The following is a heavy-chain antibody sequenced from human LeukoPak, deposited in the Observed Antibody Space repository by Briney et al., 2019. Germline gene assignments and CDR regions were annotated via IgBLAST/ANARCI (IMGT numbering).Heavy chain of an antibody. CDR1: GDSISSYY. V-gene: IGHV4-4*07. D-gene: IGHD2-2*02. CDR2: IYTSGST. J-gene: IGHJ4*02. Sequence: SKTLSLTCTVSGDSISSYYWSWIRQPAGKGLEWIGRIYTSGSTNYNPSLKSRVTMSVDTSKNQFSLKLSSVTAADTAVYYCAGVPAAIGVLGYFDYWGQGTLVTVSS. CDR3: AGVPAAIGVLGYFDY.